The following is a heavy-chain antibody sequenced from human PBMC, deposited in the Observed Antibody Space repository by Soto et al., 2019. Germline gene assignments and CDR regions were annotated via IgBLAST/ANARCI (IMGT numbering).Heavy chain of an antibody. CDR2: INPANGNT. CDR1: GFTFSDTL. CDR3: ARDIVSVGPRANEAFDV. V-gene: IGHV1-3*01. Sequence: QVQLVQSGAELKKPGASVNISCQASGFTFSDTLINWVRQGPGQRLEWMGWINPANGNTRYSESFQGRVTISSLSYASTAYVELSDLTSEDTAVYDCARDIVSVGPRANEAFDVWGQGTMITVSS. J-gene: IGHJ3*01. D-gene: IGHD1-26*01.